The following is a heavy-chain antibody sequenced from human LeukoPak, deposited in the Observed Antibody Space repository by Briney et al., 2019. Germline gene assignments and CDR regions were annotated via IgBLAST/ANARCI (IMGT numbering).Heavy chain of an antibody. V-gene: IGHV1-2*02. J-gene: IGHJ1*01. CDR2: INLNSGGT. CDR3: ASDNDTRREH. CDR1: GYTFTGYY. Sequence: ASVKVSCKASGYTFTGYYMNWVRQAPGQGLEWMGWINLNSGGTKYIQKFQGRVTMARDTSTSTAYMELSSLRSDDTAVYYCASDNDTRREHWGQGTLVTVSS. D-gene: IGHD3-22*01.